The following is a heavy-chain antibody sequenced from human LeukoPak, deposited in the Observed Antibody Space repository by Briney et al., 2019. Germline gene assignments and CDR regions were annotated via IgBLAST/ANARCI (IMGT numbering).Heavy chain of an antibody. J-gene: IGHJ6*02. D-gene: IGHD4-11*01. CDR2: IKQDGSEK. CDR3: ARDLGSTVTTFLYYYGMDV. V-gene: IGHV3-7*01. Sequence: PGGSPRLSCAASGFTFSSYWMSWVRQAPGKGLEWVANIKQDGSEKYYVDSVKGRFTISRDNAKNSLYLQMNSLRAEDTAVYYCARDLGSTVTTFLYYYGMDVWGQGTTVTVSS. CDR1: GFTFSSYW.